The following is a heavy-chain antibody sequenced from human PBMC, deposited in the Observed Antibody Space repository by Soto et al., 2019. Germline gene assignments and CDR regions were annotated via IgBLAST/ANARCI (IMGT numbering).Heavy chain of an antibody. Sequence: SETLSLTCTVSGGSISSGDYYWSWIRQPPGKGLEWIGYIYYSGSTYYNPSLKSRVTISVDTSKNQFSLKLSSVTAADTAVYYCARASTDYYDSSGYLWGQGTLVTVSS. D-gene: IGHD3-22*01. CDR3: ARASTDYYDSSGYL. CDR2: IYYSGST. V-gene: IGHV4-30-4*01. J-gene: IGHJ5*02. CDR1: GGSISSGDYY.